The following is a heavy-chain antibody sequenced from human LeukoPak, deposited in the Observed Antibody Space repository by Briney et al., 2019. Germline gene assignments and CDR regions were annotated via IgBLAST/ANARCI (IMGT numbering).Heavy chain of an antibody. V-gene: IGHV4-59*01. J-gene: IGHJ5*02. CDR3: AREGEQQLGWFDP. CDR1: GGSISSYY. CDR2: IYYSGST. Sequence: SETLSLTCTVSGGSISSYYWSWIRQPPGKGLEWIGYIYYSGSTNYNPSLKSRVTISVDTSKNQFSLKLSSVTAADTAVYYCAREGEQQLGWFDPWGQGTLVTVSS. D-gene: IGHD6-13*01.